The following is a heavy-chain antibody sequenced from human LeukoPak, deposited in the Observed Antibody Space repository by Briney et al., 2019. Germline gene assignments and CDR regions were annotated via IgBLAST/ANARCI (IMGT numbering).Heavy chain of an antibody. V-gene: IGHV3-23*01. CDR3: AKGGYSYGYFDY. J-gene: IGHJ4*02. D-gene: IGHD5-18*01. Sequence: GGSLRLSCAASGFTFSNYAMSWGRPAPGKGMEWVSVISSGGNTYFADSVKGRFTISRDNSENTLYLQMNSLRAEDSAVYYCAKGGYSYGYFDYWGQGILVTVSS. CDR1: GFTFSNYA. CDR2: ISSGGNT.